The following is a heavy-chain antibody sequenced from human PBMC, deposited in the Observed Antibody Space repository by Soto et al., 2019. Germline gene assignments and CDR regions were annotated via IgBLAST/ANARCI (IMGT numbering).Heavy chain of an antibody. CDR2: IYYSGST. J-gene: IGHJ6*04. CDR3: ARDSYYDFWSGPHLDV. D-gene: IGHD3-3*01. V-gene: IGHV4-59*01. CDR1: GGSISSYY. Sequence: QVQLQESGPGLVKPSETLSLTCTVSGGSISSYYWSWIRQPPGKGLEWIGYIYYSGSTNYNPSLKSRVTISVDTSKNQFSLKLSSVTAADTAVYYCARDSYYDFWSGPHLDVWGKGTTVTVSS.